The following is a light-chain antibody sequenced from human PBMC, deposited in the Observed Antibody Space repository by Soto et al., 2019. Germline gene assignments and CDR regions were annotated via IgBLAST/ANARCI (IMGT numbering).Light chain of an antibody. Sequence: EIVLTQSPGTLSLSPGERATLSCRASQSVSNSYLAWYQQKPGQGPRLLIYGASSRATGIPDRFSGSESGTDFTITISRLEPEDFAVYYCQQYGSSVRTFGQGTKLEIK. CDR3: QQYGSSVRT. CDR1: QSVSNSY. V-gene: IGKV3-20*01. CDR2: GAS. J-gene: IGKJ2*02.